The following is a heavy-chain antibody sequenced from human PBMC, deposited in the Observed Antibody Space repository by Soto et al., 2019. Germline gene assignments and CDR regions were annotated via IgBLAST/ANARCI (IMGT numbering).Heavy chain of an antibody. J-gene: IGHJ5*02. V-gene: IGHV3-23*01. CDR2: ISGSGFKK. D-gene: IGHD1-26*01. Sequence: GGSLRLSCAASGFIFENFGMSWVRQAPGKGLEWISSISGSGFKKYYTDSVKGRFTISRDNSKSTVYLELNNLSAEDTAVYHCAKNQGVELVPLATVDWFDPWGQGSVVTVSS. CDR3: AKNQGVELVPLATVDWFDP. CDR1: GFIFENFG.